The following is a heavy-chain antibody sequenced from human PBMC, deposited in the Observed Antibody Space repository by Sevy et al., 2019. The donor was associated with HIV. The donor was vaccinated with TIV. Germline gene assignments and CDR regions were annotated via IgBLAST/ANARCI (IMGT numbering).Heavy chain of an antibody. CDR2: IYYTGIP. V-gene: IGHV4-61*01. J-gene: IGHJ5*02. Sequence: SETLSLTCIVSGDSVTSSPHYWTWIRQPPGKGLEWIAYIYYTGIPNYDPSLRGRVTISVDTSKNPCSLKLSSVTAADTAVYYCARVVGESCSGGTCSGWFDPWGQGTQVTVSS. D-gene: IGHD2-15*01. CDR1: GDSVTSSPHY. CDR3: ARVVGESCSGGTCSGWFDP.